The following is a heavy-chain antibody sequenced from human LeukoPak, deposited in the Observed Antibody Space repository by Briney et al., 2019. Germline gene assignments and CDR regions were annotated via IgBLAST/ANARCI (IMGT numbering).Heavy chain of an antibody. CDR2: ISPYTGNT. CDR1: GYTFNIYG. CDR3: ARNYYDSSGYFAFDY. D-gene: IGHD3-22*01. V-gene: IGHV1-18*01. J-gene: IGHJ4*02. Sequence: GASVKVSCEASGYTFNIYGISWVRRAPGQGLQWMGWISPYTGNTNYTQKFQGRVTMTTDTSTSTAYMELRSLRSDDTAMYYCARNYYDSSGYFAFDYWGQGTLVTVSS.